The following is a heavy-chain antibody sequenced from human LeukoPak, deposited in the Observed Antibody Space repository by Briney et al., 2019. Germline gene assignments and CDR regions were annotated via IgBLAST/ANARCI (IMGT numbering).Heavy chain of an antibody. V-gene: IGHV4-4*09. J-gene: IGHJ4*02. CDR2: IYPTGST. D-gene: IGHD2-15*01. Sequence: SETLSLTCTVSDGYISTYYWSWIRQPPGMPLEWVGNIYPTGSTDYNPSLKSRVTISVDTSKNQISLSLTSVTAADTAIYYCARHYCTGASCPDYFDYWGQGTLVAVSS. CDR3: ARHYCTGASCPDYFDY. CDR1: DGYISTYY.